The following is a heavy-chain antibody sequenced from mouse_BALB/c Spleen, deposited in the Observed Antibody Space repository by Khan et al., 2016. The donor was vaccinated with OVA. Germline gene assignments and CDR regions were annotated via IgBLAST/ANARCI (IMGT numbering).Heavy chain of an antibody. CDR2: IWAGGST. V-gene: IGHV2-9*02. CDR1: GFSLTSYG. J-gene: IGHJ2*01. CDR3: WILL. Sequence: QVQLKESGPGLVAPSQSLSITCTVSGFSLTSYGVHWVRQPPGKGLEWLGVIWAGGSTNYNSALMSRLSISKDNSKSQVFLKMNSLQAEDTGIYYCWILLWGQGTTLTVSS.